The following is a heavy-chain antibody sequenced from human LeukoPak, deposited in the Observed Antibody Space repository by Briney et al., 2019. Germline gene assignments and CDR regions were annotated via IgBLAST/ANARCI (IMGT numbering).Heavy chain of an antibody. CDR3: ARGYYYDSSGFDY. CDR2: IYYSGST. CDR1: GGSISSHY. Sequence: SETLSLTCTVSGGSISSHYWSWIPQPPGKGLEWIGYIYYSGSTNYNPSLKSRVTISVDTSKNQFSLKLSSVTAADTAVYYCARGYYYDSSGFDYWGQGTLVTVSS. D-gene: IGHD3-22*01. J-gene: IGHJ4*02. V-gene: IGHV4-59*11.